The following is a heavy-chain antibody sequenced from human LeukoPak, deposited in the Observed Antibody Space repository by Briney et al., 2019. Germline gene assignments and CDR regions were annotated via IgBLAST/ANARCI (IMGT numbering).Heavy chain of an antibody. V-gene: IGHV1-69*05. Sequence: SVKVSCKASGGTFISYAISWVRQAPGQGREWMGGIIPIFGRANYAQKFQGRVTITTDESKSKDYMEMSRQRAKDTDVYYCAREGGGNSVIAAAGTRWFDLWGQGTLVTVSS. CDR2: IIPIFGRA. CDR3: AREGGGNSVIAAAGTRWFDL. CDR1: GGTFISYA. J-gene: IGHJ5*02. D-gene: IGHD6-13*01.